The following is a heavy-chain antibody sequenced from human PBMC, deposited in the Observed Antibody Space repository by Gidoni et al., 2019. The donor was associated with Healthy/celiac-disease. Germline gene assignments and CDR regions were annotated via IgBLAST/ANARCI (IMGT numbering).Heavy chain of an antibody. CDR1: GFTFSSYA. J-gene: IGHJ2*01. CDR3: ARGHSNYDWYFDL. V-gene: IGHV3-30*04. D-gene: IGHD4-4*01. CDR2: ISDDGSNK. Sequence: QVQLVESGGGVVQPGRSLRLSCAASGFTFSSYAMHWVRQAPGKGLEWVAVISDDGSNKYYADSVKGRFTISRDNSKNTLYLQMNSLRAEDTAVYYCARGHSNYDWYFDLWGRGTLVTVSS.